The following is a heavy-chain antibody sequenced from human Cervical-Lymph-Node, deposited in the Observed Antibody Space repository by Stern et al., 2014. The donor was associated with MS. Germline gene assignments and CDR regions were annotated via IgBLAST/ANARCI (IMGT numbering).Heavy chain of an antibody. CDR1: GLTFGTYA. V-gene: IGHV3-23*04. Sequence: VQLVESGGGVAQPGGSLTLSCAASGLTFGTYAMSWVRQAPGRGLEWVSAISATNKTIHYADSVKGRFTISRDNSKNTLYLQMNSLRGEDTAIYFCAKIERAVTGSFDSWGQGTLVTVSS. J-gene: IGHJ4*02. CDR3: AKIERAVTGSFDS. CDR2: ISATNKTI. D-gene: IGHD6-19*01.